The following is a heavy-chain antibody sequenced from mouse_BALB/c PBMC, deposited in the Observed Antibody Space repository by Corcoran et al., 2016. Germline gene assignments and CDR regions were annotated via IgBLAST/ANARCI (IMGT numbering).Heavy chain of an antibody. CDR2: INTYTGEP. D-gene: IGHD1-2*01. CDR3: ARVTATFDY. CDR1: GYTFTNYG. J-gene: IGHJ2*01. Sequence: QIQLVQSGPELKKPGETVKISCKASGYTFTNYGMNWEKQAPGKGLKWMGWINTYTGEPTYADDFKGRFAFSLETSASTAYLQINNLKNEDMATYFCARVTATFDYWGQGTTLTVSS. V-gene: IGHV9-1*02.